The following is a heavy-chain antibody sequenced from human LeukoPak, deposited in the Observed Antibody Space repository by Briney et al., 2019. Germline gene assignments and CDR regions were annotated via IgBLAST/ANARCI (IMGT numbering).Heavy chain of an antibody. V-gene: IGHV1-8*01. CDR3: ARVDFGVVMGDSAHFDY. D-gene: IGHD3-3*01. J-gene: IGHJ4*02. Sequence: ASVKVSCKASGYTFTSYDINWVRQATGQGLEWMGWMNPNSGNTGYAQEFQGRVTMTRNTSISTAYMELSSLRSEDTAVYYCARVDFGVVMGDSAHFDYWGQGTLVTVSS. CDR2: MNPNSGNT. CDR1: GYTFTSYD.